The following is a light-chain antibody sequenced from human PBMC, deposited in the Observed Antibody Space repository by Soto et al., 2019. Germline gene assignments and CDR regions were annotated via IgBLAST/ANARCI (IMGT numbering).Light chain of an antibody. CDR1: QTISIF. V-gene: IGKV1-39*01. CDR3: QQSYSLSPIT. Sequence: DIQMTQSPSSLSASVGDRVTITCRASQTISIFLNWYQQKPGKAPKLLIYGASTLQGGVPSRFSGSGSGTDFTLTINGLQPEDFASYYCQQSYSLSPITFGQGTRLEIK. J-gene: IGKJ5*01. CDR2: GAS.